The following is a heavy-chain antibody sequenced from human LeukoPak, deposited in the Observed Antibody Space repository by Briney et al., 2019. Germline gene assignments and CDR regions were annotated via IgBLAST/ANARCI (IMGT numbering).Heavy chain of an antibody. CDR3: ARGGTGYCSGGSCYYFQH. D-gene: IGHD2-15*01. V-gene: IGHV4-39*01. CDR1: GGSISSSSYY. CDR2: IYYSGST. Sequence: SETLSLTCTVSGGSISSSSYYWGWIRQPPGKGLEWIGSIYYSGSTYYNPSLKSRVTISVDTSKNQFSLKLSSVTAADTAVYYCARGGTGYCSGGSCYYFQHWGQGTLVTVSS. J-gene: IGHJ1*01.